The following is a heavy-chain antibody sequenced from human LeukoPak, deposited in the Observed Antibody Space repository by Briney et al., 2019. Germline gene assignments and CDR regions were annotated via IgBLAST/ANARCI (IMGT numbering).Heavy chain of an antibody. V-gene: IGHV3-74*01. CDR3: ARSPGYWALDY. J-gene: IGHJ4*02. D-gene: IGHD2-8*02. Sequence: GGSLRLSCAASGFTFSSYWMNWVRQAPGKGLVWVSRIASDGSSTTYADSVKGRFSISRDNAKNTLYLQMNSLRAEDTAVYYCARSPGYWALDYWGQGTLVTVSS. CDR1: GFTFSSYW. CDR2: IASDGSST.